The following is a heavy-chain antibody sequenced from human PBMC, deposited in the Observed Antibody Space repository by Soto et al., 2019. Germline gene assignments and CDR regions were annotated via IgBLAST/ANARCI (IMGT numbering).Heavy chain of an antibody. CDR1: GYTFTGYY. V-gene: IGHV1-2*04. CDR2: INPNSGGT. CDR3: ARDNCSGASCYSDASMDV. Sequence: AASVKVSCKASGYTFTGYYIHWVRQAPGQGLEWMGWINPNSGGTSYAQKFQGWVTMTRDTSISTAYMELSRLISDDTAVYYCARDNCSGASCYSDASMDVWGQGTTVTVSS. D-gene: IGHD2-15*01. J-gene: IGHJ6*02.